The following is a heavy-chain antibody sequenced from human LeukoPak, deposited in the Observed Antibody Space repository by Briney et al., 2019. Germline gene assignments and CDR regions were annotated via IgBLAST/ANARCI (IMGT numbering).Heavy chain of an antibody. CDR2: IYSGGTT. J-gene: IGHJ5*02. Sequence: GGSLRLSCAASGFTFSSYGMHWVRQAPGKGLEWVSVIYSGGTTYYADSVKGRFTISRDNSKNTLYLQMNSLRAEDTAVYYCAIVDTAMDPWGQGTQVIVSS. CDR1: GFTFSSYG. D-gene: IGHD5-18*01. V-gene: IGHV3-NL1*01. CDR3: AIVDTAMDP.